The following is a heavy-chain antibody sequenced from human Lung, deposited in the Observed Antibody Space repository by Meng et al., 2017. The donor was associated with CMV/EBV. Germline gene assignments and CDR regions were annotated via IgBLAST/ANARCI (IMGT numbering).Heavy chain of an antibody. CDR3: AKDAARQYYDSSGYYFDY. Sequence: GGSLRLSCVVSGFTFSGYEMNWVRLAPGKGLEWVSYISSSGNIKYYADSVKGRFTISRDNARNSLFLQMNSLRVEDTAVYFCAKDAARQYYDSSGYYFDYWGLGTXVTVSS. D-gene: IGHD3-22*01. J-gene: IGHJ4*01. V-gene: IGHV3-48*03. CDR2: ISSSGNIK. CDR1: GFTFSGYE.